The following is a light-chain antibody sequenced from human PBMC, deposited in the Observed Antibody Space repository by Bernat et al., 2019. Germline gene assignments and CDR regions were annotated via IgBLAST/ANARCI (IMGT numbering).Light chain of an antibody. CDR1: SSDVGAYNY. CDR3: SSVSTTSSPVV. CDR2: DVS. Sequence: QSALTQPASVSGSPGQSITLSCTGTSSDVGAYNYVSWYLQQPGKAPKLMIFDVSNRPSGVSDRFSGSKSGDTASLTISGLRAEDEADYYCSSVSTTSSPVVFGGGTKLTVL. V-gene: IGLV2-14*03. J-gene: IGLJ3*02.